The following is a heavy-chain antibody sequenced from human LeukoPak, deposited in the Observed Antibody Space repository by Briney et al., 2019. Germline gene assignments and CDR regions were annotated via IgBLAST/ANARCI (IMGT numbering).Heavy chain of an antibody. Sequence: PGGSLRLSCAASGFTFSSYGIHWVRQAPGKGLEWVAFILYDGSNKFYADSVKGRFTISKGNSKNTLYLQMNSLRAEDTAVYYCARPYSSGGSCYSGHFDYWGQGTLVTVSS. CDR2: ILYDGSNK. CDR3: ARPYSSGGSCYSGHFDY. CDR1: GFTFSSYG. D-gene: IGHD2-15*01. J-gene: IGHJ4*02. V-gene: IGHV3-30*02.